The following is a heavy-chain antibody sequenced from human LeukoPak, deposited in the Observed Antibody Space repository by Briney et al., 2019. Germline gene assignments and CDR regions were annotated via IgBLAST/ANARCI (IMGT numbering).Heavy chain of an antibody. V-gene: IGHV4-34*01. CDR2: INHSGST. D-gene: IGHD4-23*01. Sequence: SETLSLTCAVYGGSFSGYYWSWIRQPPGKGLEWIGEINHSGSTNYNPSLKSQVTISVDTSKNQFSLKLSSVTAADTAVYYCARGFGGLDYWGQGTLVTVSS. CDR3: ARGFGGLDY. J-gene: IGHJ4*02. CDR1: GGSFSGYY.